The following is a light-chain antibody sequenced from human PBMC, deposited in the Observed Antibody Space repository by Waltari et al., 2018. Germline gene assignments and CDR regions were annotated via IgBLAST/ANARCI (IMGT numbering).Light chain of an antibody. CDR1: QSVSTF. CDR3: QQRNNWPRVT. V-gene: IGKV3-11*01. Sequence: EVVLTPSPATLSLSPGERATLSCRASQSVSTFLAWYQQKPGKAPRLLIYDASNRATGIPARFSGSGSGTDFTLTISSLEPEDFALYYCQQRNNWPRVTFGQGTKLEIK. CDR2: DAS. J-gene: IGKJ2*01.